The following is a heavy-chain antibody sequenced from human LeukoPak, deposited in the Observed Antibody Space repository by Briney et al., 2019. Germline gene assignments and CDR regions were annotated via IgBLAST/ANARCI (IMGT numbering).Heavy chain of an antibody. J-gene: IGHJ4*02. D-gene: IGHD3-22*01. CDR2: INTNTGNP. Sequence: ASVKVSFKASGYTFTSYAMNWVRQAPGQGLEWMGWINTNTGNPTYAQGFTGRFVFSLDTSVSTAYLQIRSLKAEDTAVYYCARDTSPPLTYYYDSSGYSGISYWGQGTLVTVSS. CDR3: ARDTSPPLTYYYDSSGYSGISY. V-gene: IGHV7-4-1*02. CDR1: GYTFTSYA.